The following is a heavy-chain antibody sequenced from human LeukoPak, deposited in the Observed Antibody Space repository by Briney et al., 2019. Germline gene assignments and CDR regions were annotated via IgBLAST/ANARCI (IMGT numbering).Heavy chain of an antibody. D-gene: IGHD3-3*01. CDR2: IYHSGST. Sequence: WETLSLTCAVSGYSISSGYYWGWIRQPPGKGLEWIGSIYHSGSTYYNPSLKSRVTISVDTSKNQFSLKLSSVTAADTAVYYCARQGASPLEWLTQPFDYWGQGTLVTVSS. J-gene: IGHJ4*02. CDR3: ARQGASPLEWLTQPFDY. V-gene: IGHV4-38-2*01. CDR1: GYSISSGYY.